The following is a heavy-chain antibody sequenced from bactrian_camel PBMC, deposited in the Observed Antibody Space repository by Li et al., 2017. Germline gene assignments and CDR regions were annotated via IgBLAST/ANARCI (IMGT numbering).Heavy chain of an antibody. CDR2: IYTVGTST. CDR1: GFTFSSYD. CDR3: VITGSWATYKY. V-gene: IGHV3S10*01. D-gene: IGHD6*01. J-gene: IGHJ4*01. Sequence: VQLVESGGDLVQPGGSVRLSCAASGFTFSSYDMIWVRQAPGKGLEWVSVIYTVGTSTYYADSVKGRFTISRDNAKNTVYLQMNSLKPEDTAVYYCVITGSWATYKYWGQGTQVTVS.